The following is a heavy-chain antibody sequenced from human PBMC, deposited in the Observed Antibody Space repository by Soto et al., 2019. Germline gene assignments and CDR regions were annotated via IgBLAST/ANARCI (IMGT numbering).Heavy chain of an antibody. V-gene: IGHV3-64*01. CDR1: GFTFSSYA. CDR3: ARSEYSDFSFDY. D-gene: IGHD5-12*01. Sequence: GESLKISCAASGFTFSSYAMHWVRQAPGKGLEYVSAISSNGGSTYYANSVKGRFTISRDNSKNTLYLQMGSLRAEDMAVYYCARSEYSDFSFDYWGQGTLVTVSS. J-gene: IGHJ4*02. CDR2: ISSNGGST.